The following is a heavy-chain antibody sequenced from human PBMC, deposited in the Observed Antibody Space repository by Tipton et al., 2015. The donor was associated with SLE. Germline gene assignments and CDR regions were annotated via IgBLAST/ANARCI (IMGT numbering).Heavy chain of an antibody. Sequence: LRLSCTVSGGSVSSGRYYWSWVRQPPGKGLDWIRYTYTSGSTNYNPAIKSRVTISVDTSKNQFSLKLSSVTAADTAVYYCASDRGPYYYYGMGVWGQGTTVTVSS. V-gene: IGHV4-61*01. CDR2: TYTSGST. J-gene: IGHJ6*02. D-gene: IGHD3-10*01. CDR3: ASDRGPYYYYGMGV. CDR1: GGSVSSGRYY.